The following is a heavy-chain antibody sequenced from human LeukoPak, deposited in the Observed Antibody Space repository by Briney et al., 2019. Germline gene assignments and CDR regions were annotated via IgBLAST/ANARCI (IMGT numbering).Heavy chain of an antibody. CDR1: GFTFSSYA. Sequence: GSLRLSCAASGFTFSSYAMSWVRQAPGKGLEWVSAISGSGGSTYYADSVKGRFTISRDNSKNTLYLQMNSLRAEDTAVYYCAKIGRGGYNSTSQDYWGQGTLVTVSS. J-gene: IGHJ4*02. V-gene: IGHV3-23*01. CDR3: AKIGRGGYNSTSQDY. D-gene: IGHD5-24*01. CDR2: ISGSGGST.